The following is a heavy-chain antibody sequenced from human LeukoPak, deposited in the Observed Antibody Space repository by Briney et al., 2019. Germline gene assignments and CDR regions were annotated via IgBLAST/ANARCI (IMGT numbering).Heavy chain of an antibody. CDR1: GGSISSHY. J-gene: IGHJ6*03. CDR2: IYNSGST. V-gene: IGHV4-59*11. Sequence: SETLSLTCTVSGGSISSHYWTWIRQPPGKGLEWIGHIYNSGSTNYNPSLTSRVTISVDTSKNQFSLKLSSVTAADTAVYYCARVGYGAPYNHYYYMDVWGKGTTVTVSS. D-gene: IGHD1-14*01. CDR3: ARVGYGAPYNHYYYMDV.